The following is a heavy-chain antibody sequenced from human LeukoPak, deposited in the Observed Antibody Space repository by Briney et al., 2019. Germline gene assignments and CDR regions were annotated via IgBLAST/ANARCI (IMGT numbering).Heavy chain of an antibody. V-gene: IGHV4-39*07. CDR2: IYYSGST. D-gene: IGHD6-19*01. Sequence: SETLSLTCTVSGGSISSSSYYWGWIRQPPGKGLEWIGSIYYSGSTYYNPSLKSRVTISVDTSKNQFSLKLSSVTAADTAVYYCARGLPGGWEFDYWGQGTLVTVSS. J-gene: IGHJ4*02. CDR1: GGSISSSSYY. CDR3: ARGLPGGWEFDY.